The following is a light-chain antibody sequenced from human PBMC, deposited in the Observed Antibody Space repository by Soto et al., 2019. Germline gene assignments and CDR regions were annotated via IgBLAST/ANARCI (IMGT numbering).Light chain of an antibody. V-gene: IGKV3-15*01. CDR1: QSVSSN. CDR2: GAS. J-gene: IGKJ4*01. CDR3: QQRSNWPLT. Sequence: EIVMTQSPATLSVSPGERATLSCRASQSVSSNLAWYQQKPGRAPRLLIYGASTRATGIPARFSGSGSGTNFTLAISSLQSEDFAVYYCQQRSNWPLTFGGGTKVDIK.